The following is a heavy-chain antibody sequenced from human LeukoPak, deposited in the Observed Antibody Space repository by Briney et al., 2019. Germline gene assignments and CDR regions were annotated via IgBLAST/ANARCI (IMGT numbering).Heavy chain of an antibody. Sequence: SETLSLTCTVSGGSISSSSYYWGWIRQPPGKGLEWIVSIYYSGSTYYNPSLKSRVTISVDTSKNQFSLKLSSVTAADTAVYYCARAYSGSYGTFDYWGQGTLVTVSS. J-gene: IGHJ4*02. V-gene: IGHV4-39*01. CDR2: IYYSGST. CDR3: ARAYSGSYGTFDY. CDR1: GGSISSSSYY. D-gene: IGHD1-26*01.